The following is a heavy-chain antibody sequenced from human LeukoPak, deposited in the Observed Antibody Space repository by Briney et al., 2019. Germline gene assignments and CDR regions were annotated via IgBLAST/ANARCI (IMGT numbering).Heavy chain of an antibody. CDR3: ARDNYYGSGSYYYYYRMDV. D-gene: IGHD3-10*01. J-gene: IGHJ6*02. Sequence: GGSLRLSCAASGFTFSSYSMNWVRQAPGKGLEWVSSISSSSSYIYYADSVKGRFTISRDNAKNSLYLQMNSLRAEDTAVYYCARDNYYGSGSYYYYYRMDVWGQGTTVTVSS. CDR1: GFTFSSYS. V-gene: IGHV3-21*01. CDR2: ISSSSSYI.